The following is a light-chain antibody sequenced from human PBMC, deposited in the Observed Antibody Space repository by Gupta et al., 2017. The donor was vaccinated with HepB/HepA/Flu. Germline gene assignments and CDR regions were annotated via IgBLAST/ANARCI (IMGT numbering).Light chain of an antibody. Sequence: QSALTQPASVSGSPGQSITISCTGTSSDVGSYNLVSWYQQHPGKAPKLMIYEVSKRPSGVSNRFSGSKSGNTASLTISGFQAEDEADYYCCSYAGSSTLVFGGGTKLTVL. J-gene: IGLJ2*01. V-gene: IGLV2-23*02. CDR1: SSDVGSYNL. CDR3: CSYAGSSTLV. CDR2: EVS.